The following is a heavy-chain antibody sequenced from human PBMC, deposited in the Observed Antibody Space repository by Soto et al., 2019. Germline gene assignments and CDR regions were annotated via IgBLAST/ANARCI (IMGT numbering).Heavy chain of an antibody. V-gene: IGHV1-18*01. CDR2: ISAYNVNT. J-gene: IGHJ6*02. D-gene: IGHD6-19*01. CDR1: GYTFTSYG. CDR3: ARRQWLVGGYYYGMDV. Sequence: QVQLVQSGAEVKKPGASVKVSCKASGYTFTSYGISWVRQAPGQGLEWMGWISAYNVNTNYAQKPQGRVTMTTDTSTSTAYMELRSLRSDDTAVYYCARRQWLVGGYYYGMDVWGQGTTVTVSS.